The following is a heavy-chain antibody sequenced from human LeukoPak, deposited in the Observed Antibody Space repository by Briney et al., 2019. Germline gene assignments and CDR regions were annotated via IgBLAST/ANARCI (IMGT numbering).Heavy chain of an antibody. J-gene: IGHJ4*02. CDR2: IYSGGST. CDR3: ARDGSESSSWYY. V-gene: IGHV3-53*01. Sequence: GGSLRLSCAASGFTVSSSYMSWVRQAPGKGLEWASVIYSGGSTYYADSVKGRFTISRDNSKNTLYLQMNSLRAEDTAVYYCARDGSESSSWYYWGQGTLVTVSS. CDR1: GFTVSSSY. D-gene: IGHD6-13*01.